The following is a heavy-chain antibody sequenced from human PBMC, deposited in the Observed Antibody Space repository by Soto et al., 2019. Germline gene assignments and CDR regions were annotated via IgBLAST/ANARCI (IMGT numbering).Heavy chain of an antibody. CDR1: GGTFSSYT. CDR3: ARDLGDYEGRWFDP. CDR2: IIPILGIA. Sequence: SVKVSCKASGGTFSSYTISWVRQAPGQGLEWMGRIIPILGIANYAQKFQGRVTITADKSTSTAYMELSSLRSEDTAVYYCARDLGDYEGRWFDPWGQGTLVTVSS. D-gene: IGHD4-17*01. V-gene: IGHV1-69*04. J-gene: IGHJ5*02.